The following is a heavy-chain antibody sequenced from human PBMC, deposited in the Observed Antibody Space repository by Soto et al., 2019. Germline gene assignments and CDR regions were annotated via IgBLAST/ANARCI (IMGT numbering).Heavy chain of an antibody. V-gene: IGHV3-33*01. CDR3: ARFLRSYKHLYGMDV. Sequence: PVGSVRLSCAASGFTFSSYGMHWVRQAPGKGLEWVAVIWYDGSNKYYADSVKGRFTISRDNSKNTLYLQMKSLRAEDTAVYYCARFLRSYKHLYGMDVWGQGTTVTV. CDR1: GFTFSSYG. D-gene: IGHD3-3*01. J-gene: IGHJ6*02. CDR2: IWYDGSNK.